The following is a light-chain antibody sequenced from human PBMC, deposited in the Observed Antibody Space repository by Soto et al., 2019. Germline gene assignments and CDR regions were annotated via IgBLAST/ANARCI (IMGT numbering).Light chain of an antibody. CDR1: QSISSGN. J-gene: IGKJ1*01. CDR3: QQYGSSPTT. Sequence: DSELTQAPATLSLSPLQRHKLYWTFSQSISSGNLAWYLQKPGQAPRLLFFGASIRATGIPDRFSGSGSGTDFTLTISRLEPEDFAVYHCQQYGSSPTTFGQGTKVDI. V-gene: IGKV3-20*01. CDR2: GAS.